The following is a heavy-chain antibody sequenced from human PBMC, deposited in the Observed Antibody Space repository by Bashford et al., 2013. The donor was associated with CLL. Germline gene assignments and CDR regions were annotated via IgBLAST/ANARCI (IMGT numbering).Heavy chain of an antibody. CDR2: IYYRGST. CDR1: GGSLSSGGYY. Sequence: SETLSLTCTVSGGSLSSGGYYWSWIRQHPGKGLEWIGYIYYRGSTYYNPSLKSRVTISVDTSKNQFSLKLRSVTAADTAVYYCAREDTDYRNYHHGMDVWGQGTMVTVSS. V-gene: IGHV4-31*03. CDR3: AREDTDYRNYHHGMDV. J-gene: IGHJ6*02. D-gene: IGHD4-11*01.